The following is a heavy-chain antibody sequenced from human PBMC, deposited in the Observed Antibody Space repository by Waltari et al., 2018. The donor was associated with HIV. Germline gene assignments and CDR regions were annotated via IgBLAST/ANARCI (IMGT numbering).Heavy chain of an antibody. CDR3: VRVVSDGNGSSWLDP. J-gene: IGHJ5*02. D-gene: IGHD2-21*01. CDR1: GGSLRPYHC. CDR2: IYHPGST. V-gene: IGHV4-4*02. Sequence: QVQLQESGPGQVEPSGTLSLTCAVPGGSLRPYHCWTWVRQPPGKGLEWIGEIYHPGSTNYNKSLKSRVTISVDKSKNQFSLELRSVTAADTAVYYCVRVVSDGNGSSWLDPWGQGTLVTVSS.